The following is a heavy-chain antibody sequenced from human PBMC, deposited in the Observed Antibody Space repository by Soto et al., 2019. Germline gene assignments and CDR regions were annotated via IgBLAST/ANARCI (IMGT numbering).Heavy chain of an antibody. CDR1: CFTLTSYG. V-gene: IGHV1-18*01. CDR2: ISAYNGNT. CDR3: ARGDVVVVAATPFDP. D-gene: IGHD2-15*01. J-gene: IGHJ5*02. Sequence: GAPVKVSCKASCFTLTSYGISWVRQAPGQGLEWMGWISAYNGNTNYAQKLQGRVTMTTDTSTSTAYMELRSLRSDDTAVYYCARGDVVVVAATPFDPWGQGTLVTVSS.